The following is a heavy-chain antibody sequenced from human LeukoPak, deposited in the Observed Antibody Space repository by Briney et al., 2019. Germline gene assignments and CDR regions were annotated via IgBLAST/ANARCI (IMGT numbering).Heavy chain of an antibody. D-gene: IGHD5/OR15-5a*01. CDR1: GYTLTGYA. J-gene: IGHJ4*02. CDR2: IIPNTGAT. CDR3: ARGGSVSDPPFGY. V-gene: IGHV1-2*02. Sequence: ASVTVPCKASGYTLTGYAIHWMRQAPGQGLEWMGWIIPNTGATNYAQKFQGRVTMTRDTSISTAYMELSSLRSDDTAVYYCARGGSVSDPPFGYWGQGTLVTVSS.